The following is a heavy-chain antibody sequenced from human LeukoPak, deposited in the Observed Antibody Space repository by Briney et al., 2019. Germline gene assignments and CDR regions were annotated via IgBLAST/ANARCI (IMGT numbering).Heavy chain of an antibody. CDR1: GFTFSSDA. D-gene: IGHD6-19*01. Sequence: GGSLRLSCAVSGFTFSSDAMSWVRQAPGKGLEWVSGISGSGDSTSYADSVKGRFSVSRDNSKNTLYLQMNSLRAEDTALYYCARNISSGWYVDYWGPGTLVTVSS. CDR3: ARNISSGWYVDY. J-gene: IGHJ4*02. CDR2: ISGSGDST. V-gene: IGHV3-23*01.